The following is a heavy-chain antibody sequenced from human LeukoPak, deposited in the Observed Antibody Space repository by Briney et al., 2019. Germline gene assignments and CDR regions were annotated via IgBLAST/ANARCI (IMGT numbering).Heavy chain of an antibody. CDR2: INQDGSEK. J-gene: IGHJ4*02. CDR3: ARVTVTIFTRNLHFDY. Sequence: PGGSLRLSCAVSGFTFSDYWMTWVRQAPGKGLEWVANINQDGSEKYYVDSVEGRFTISRDNAKNSLYLQMNSLRAEDTAVYYCARVTVTIFTRNLHFDYWGQGTLVTVSS. D-gene: IGHD3-9*01. V-gene: IGHV3-7*01. CDR1: GFTFSDYW.